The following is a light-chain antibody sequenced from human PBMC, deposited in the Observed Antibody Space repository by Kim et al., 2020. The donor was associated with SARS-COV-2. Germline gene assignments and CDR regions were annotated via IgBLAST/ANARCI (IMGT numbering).Light chain of an antibody. J-gene: IGKJ4*01. V-gene: IGKV1-5*03. CDR3: QQYNNYSPLT. CDR1: QSISTW. CDR2: QAS. Sequence: SVGDRVSITCRASQSISTWLAWYQQKPGKAPKVLIYQASSLESGVPSRFSGSGSGTEFTLTISSLQPDDFATYYCQQYNNYSPLTFGGGTKVDIK.